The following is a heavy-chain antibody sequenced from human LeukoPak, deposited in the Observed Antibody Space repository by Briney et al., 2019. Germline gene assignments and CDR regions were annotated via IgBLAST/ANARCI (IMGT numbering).Heavy chain of an antibody. V-gene: IGHV1-8*01. CDR3: ARGQKRSGWYWPSNY. CDR1: GYTFTSYD. J-gene: IGHJ4*02. D-gene: IGHD6-19*01. Sequence: ASVKVSCKASGYTFTSYDINWMRQATRQGLEWMGWMNHNSGNTGYAQRFQGRVTMTRNTSISTAYMELSSLRSEDTAVYYCARGQKRSGWYWPSNYWGQGTLVTVSS. CDR2: MNHNSGNT.